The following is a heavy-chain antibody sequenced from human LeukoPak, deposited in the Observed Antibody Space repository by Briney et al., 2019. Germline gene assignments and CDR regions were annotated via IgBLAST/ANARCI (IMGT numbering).Heavy chain of an antibody. CDR3: ARGSWQLAEEVY. CDR2: IKTDGGEK. D-gene: IGHD6-6*01. J-gene: IGHJ4*02. V-gene: IGHV3-7*03. CDR1: GFSFNNYW. Sequence: PGGSLRLSCVASGFSFNNYWMSWFRQAPGKGLEWVGNIKTDGGEKYYVDSVRGRFTISRDNAKNSLYLQMNSLRADDTAVYYCARGSWQLAEEVYWGQGTLVTVSS.